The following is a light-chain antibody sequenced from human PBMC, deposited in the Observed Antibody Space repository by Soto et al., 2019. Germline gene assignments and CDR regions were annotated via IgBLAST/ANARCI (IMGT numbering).Light chain of an antibody. CDR3: MQTTQFPLT. CDR1: QSLVHSDGNTY. V-gene: IGKV2-24*01. J-gene: IGKJ4*01. Sequence: DIVLTQTPLSSPITLGPPASISCRSSQSLVHSDGNTYLNWLQQRPGQPPRLLIYEVSNRFSGVPDRFSGSGAGTDFTLEISRVEAEDVGVYYCMQTTQFPLTFGGGTKVDIK. CDR2: EVS.